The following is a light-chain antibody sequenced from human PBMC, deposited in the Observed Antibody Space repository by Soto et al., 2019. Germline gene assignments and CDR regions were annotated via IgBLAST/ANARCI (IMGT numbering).Light chain of an antibody. CDR2: DAS. Sequence: DIQMTQSPSTLSASVVDRVTITCRASQSISHWLAWYQQKPGKAPKLLIYDASSLESGVPSRFSGSGSGTEFTLTISSLQPDDFATYYCQQYNSYSTFGQGTKVDIK. CDR3: QQYNSYST. V-gene: IGKV1-5*01. CDR1: QSISHW. J-gene: IGKJ1*01.